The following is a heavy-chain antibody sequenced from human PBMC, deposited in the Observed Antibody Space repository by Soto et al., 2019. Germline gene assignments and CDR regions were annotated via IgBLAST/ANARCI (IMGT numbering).Heavy chain of an antibody. CDR3: ARFENTAMSPFDY. CDR1: GYKFTNYW. V-gene: IGHV5-51*01. J-gene: IGHJ4*02. Sequence: GESLKISCRGSGYKFTNYWIGWVRQLPGQGLEWMGTIYPGDSETRYSPSFQGQVTISADKSIGTAYLQWRSLRTSDTAMYYCARFENTAMSPFDYWGQGTQVTVSS. CDR2: IYPGDSET. D-gene: IGHD5-18*01.